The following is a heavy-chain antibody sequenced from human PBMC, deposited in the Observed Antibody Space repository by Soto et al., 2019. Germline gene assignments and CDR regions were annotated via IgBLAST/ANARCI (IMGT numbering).Heavy chain of an antibody. CDR1: GGSFSGYY. J-gene: IGHJ5*02. CDR2: INHSGST. D-gene: IGHD3-10*01. Sequence: SETLSLTCAVYGGSFSGYYWSWIRQPPGKGLEWIGEINHSGSTNYNPSLKSRVTISVDTSKNQFSLKLSSVTAADTAVYYCARDNQYYYGSGSYYNNWFDPWGQGTLVTVSS. CDR3: ARDNQYYYGSGSYYNNWFDP. V-gene: IGHV4-34*01.